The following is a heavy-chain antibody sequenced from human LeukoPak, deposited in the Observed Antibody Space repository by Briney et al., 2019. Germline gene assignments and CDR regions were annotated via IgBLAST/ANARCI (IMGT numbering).Heavy chain of an antibody. V-gene: IGHV1-46*01. CDR1: GYTFTGYY. Sequence: ASVKVSCKASGYTFTGYYMHWVRQAPGQGLEWMGWINPNSGGSTSYAQKFQGRVTMTRDTSTNTVYMELSSLRSEDTAVYYCARDGATLWSGYYKDYWGQGTLVTVSS. CDR3: ARDGATLWSGYYKDY. J-gene: IGHJ4*02. D-gene: IGHD3-3*01. CDR2: INPNSGGST.